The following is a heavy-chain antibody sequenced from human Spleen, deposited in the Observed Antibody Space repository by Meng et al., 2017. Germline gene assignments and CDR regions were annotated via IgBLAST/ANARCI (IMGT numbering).Heavy chain of an antibody. D-gene: IGHD3-22*01. CDR1: GSTFTSSA. CDR2: IVVGSGNT. J-gene: IGHJ4*02. CDR3: ERAYYDSSGYYGFDY. Sequence: SVKVSCKASGSTFTSSAVQWVRQARGQRLEWIGWIVVGSGNTNYAQQFQGRVTITRNTSISTAYMELSSLRSEDTAVYYCERAYYDSSGYYGFDYWGQGTLVTVSS. V-gene: IGHV1-58*01.